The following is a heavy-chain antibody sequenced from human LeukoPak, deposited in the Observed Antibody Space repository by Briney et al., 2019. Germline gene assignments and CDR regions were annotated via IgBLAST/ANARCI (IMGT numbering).Heavy chain of an antibody. CDR3: VKDMYGGGGGGYDY. CDR2: IWYDGSNK. J-gene: IGHJ4*02. D-gene: IGHD3-10*02. Sequence: GGSLRLSCAASGFTFSTYGMHWVRQAPGKGLEWVAVIWYDGSNKYYADSVKGRSTISRDNSKNTLYLQMNSLKAEDTGVYCFVKDMYGGGGGGYDYWGQGTLVTVSS. V-gene: IGHV3-33*06. CDR1: GFTFSTYG.